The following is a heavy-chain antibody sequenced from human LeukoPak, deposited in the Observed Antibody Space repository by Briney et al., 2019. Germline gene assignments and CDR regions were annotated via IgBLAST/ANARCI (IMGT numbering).Heavy chain of an antibody. Sequence: ASVKVSCKVSGYTLTELSMHWVRQAPGKGLEWMGGFDPEDGETIYAQKFQGRVTMTEDTSTDTAYMELSSLRSEDTAVYYCATVPLSWYGTSYYFDYWGQGTLVTISP. CDR3: ATVPLSWYGTSYYFDY. CDR2: FDPEDGET. J-gene: IGHJ4*02. CDR1: GYTLTELS. D-gene: IGHD3-16*02. V-gene: IGHV1-24*01.